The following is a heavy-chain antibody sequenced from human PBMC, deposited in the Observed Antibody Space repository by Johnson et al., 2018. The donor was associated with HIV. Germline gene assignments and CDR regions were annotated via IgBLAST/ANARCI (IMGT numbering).Heavy chain of an antibody. V-gene: IGHV3-7*03. J-gene: IGHJ3*02. CDR1: GFIFSSYG. Sequence: VLLLESGGGVVQRGGSLRLACAASGFIFSSYGMHWVRQAPGKGLEWVANIKQDGSEKYYVDSVKGRFTISRDNAKNSLYLQMNSLRVEDTAVYYCARGPPLGDAFDIWGQGTMVIVSS. CDR2: IKQDGSEK. CDR3: ARGPPLGDAFDI. D-gene: IGHD7-27*01.